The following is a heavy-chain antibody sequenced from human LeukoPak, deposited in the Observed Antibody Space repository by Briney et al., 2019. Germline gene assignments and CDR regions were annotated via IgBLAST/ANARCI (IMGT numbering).Heavy chain of an antibody. J-gene: IGHJ4*02. Sequence: SETLSLTCTVSGGSISSGDYYWSWIRQPPGKGLEWIGYIYYSGSTNYNPSLKSRVTISVDTSKNQFSLKLSSVTAADTAVYYCARLTSGSLEGWGQGTLVTVSS. V-gene: IGHV4-61*08. CDR2: IYYSGST. CDR3: ARLTSGSLEG. D-gene: IGHD1-26*01. CDR1: GGSISSGDYY.